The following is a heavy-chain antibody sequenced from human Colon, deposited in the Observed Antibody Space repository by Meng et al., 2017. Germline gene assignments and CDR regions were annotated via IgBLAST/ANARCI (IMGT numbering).Heavy chain of an antibody. CDR3: ARDYWGSLDY. CDR2: AANSFDPSP. Sequence: QVQLQEAGPGLVRPSENPLLLCPGSGGPVSSAAYQWGWIRQPPGKGLEWIGYAANSFDPSPNYNPSLKSRVTISLDTPKNQFSLKLTSVTAADTAVYYCARDYWGSLDYWGQGILVTVSS. V-gene: IGHV4-61*08. J-gene: IGHJ4*02. CDR1: GGPVSSAAYQ. D-gene: IGHD7-27*01.